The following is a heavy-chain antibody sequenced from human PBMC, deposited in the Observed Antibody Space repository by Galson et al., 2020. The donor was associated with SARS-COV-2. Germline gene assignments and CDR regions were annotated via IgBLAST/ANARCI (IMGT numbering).Heavy chain of an antibody. CDR3: ASRGVVIEETSFDQ. Sequence: GGSLRLSCAASGFTFSGYAMHWVRQGPGKGLEWVSRINNDGTTTYADSVKGRFTVSRDKAKNTLYLEMTSLRAEDTAVYYCASRGVVIEETSFDQWGQGTLVTGSS. J-gene: IGHJ4*02. D-gene: IGHD2-21*01. CDR2: INNDGTT. V-gene: IGHV3-74*01. CDR1: GFTFSGYA.